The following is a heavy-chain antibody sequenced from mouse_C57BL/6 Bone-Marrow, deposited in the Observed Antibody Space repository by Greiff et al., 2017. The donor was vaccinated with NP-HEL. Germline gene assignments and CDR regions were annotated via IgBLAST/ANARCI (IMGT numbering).Heavy chain of an antibody. D-gene: IGHD4-1*01. J-gene: IGHJ3*01. Sequence: QVQLQQSGAELVKPWASVKLSCKASGYTFTSYWMQWVKQRPGQGLEWIGEIDPSDSYTNYNQKFKGKATLTVDTSSSTAYMQLSSLTSEDSAVYYCARWDAWFAYWGQGTLVTVSA. V-gene: IGHV1-50*01. CDR1: GYTFTSYW. CDR3: ARWDAWFAY. CDR2: IDPSDSYT.